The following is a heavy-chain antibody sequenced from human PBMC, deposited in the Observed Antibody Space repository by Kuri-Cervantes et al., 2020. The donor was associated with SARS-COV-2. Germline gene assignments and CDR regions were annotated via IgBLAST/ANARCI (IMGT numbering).Heavy chain of an antibody. CDR1: GFTFSSYG. J-gene: IGHJ4*02. CDR2: ISYDGSNK. CDR3: ARDLDRVGTSALGY. D-gene: IGHD2-2*01. V-gene: IGHV3-30*03. Sequence: LSLTCAASGFTFSSYGMHWVRQAPGKGLEWVAVISYDGSNKYYADSVKGRFTISRDNSKNTLYLQMNSLRAEDTAVYYCARDLDRVGTSALGYRGQGTLVTVSS.